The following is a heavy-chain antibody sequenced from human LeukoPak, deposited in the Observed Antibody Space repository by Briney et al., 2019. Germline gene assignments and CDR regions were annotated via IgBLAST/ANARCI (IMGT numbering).Heavy chain of an antibody. CDR1: GGSISSYY. CDR3: ARETSQRGAHYMDV. V-gene: IGHV4-59*01. CDR2: IYYSGST. Sequence: SETLSLTCTVSGGSISSYYWSWIRQPPGKGLEWIGYIYYSGSTNYNPSLKSRVTISVDTSKNQFSLKLTSVTAADTAVYYCARETSQRGAHYMDVWGKGTTVTISS. J-gene: IGHJ6*03. D-gene: IGHD3-16*01.